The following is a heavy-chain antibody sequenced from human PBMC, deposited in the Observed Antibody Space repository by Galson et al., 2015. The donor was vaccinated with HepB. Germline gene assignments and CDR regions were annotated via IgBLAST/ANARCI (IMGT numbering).Heavy chain of an antibody. CDR3: ARVPDYYGSGNYYKLEY. CDR2: ISPYSAKT. V-gene: IGHV1-18*01. Sequence: SVKVSCKASGYTFNTYGINWVRQAPGQGLEWMGWISPYSAKTIYAQSLQGRVTMTTDTSTRTAYMELRSLRSDDTAVYYCARVPDYYGSGNYYKLEYWGQGTLVTVSS. D-gene: IGHD3-10*01. CDR1: GYTFNTYG. J-gene: IGHJ4*02.